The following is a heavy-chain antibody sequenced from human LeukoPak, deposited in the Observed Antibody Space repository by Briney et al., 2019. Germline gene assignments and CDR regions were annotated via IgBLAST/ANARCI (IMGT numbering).Heavy chain of an antibody. CDR1: GFTLSSYE. CDR2: INSDGSRT. Sequence: HSGGSLRLPCAASGFTLSSYEMHWVRQAPGKGLVWVSRINSDGSRTGYADSVKGRFTISRDNAKNTLYLQMNSLRAEDTAIYYCARELPREVTLDYWGQGTLVTVSS. J-gene: IGHJ4*02. CDR3: ARELPREVTLDY. D-gene: IGHD2-21*02. V-gene: IGHV3-74*01.